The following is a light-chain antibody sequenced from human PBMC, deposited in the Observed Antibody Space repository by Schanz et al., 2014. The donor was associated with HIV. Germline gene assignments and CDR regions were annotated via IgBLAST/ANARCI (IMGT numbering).Light chain of an antibody. Sequence: QSALTQPPSASGSPGQSVTISCTGTSSDVGHYDFVSWYQQHPGKAPKLLIYEVTKWPSGVPDRFSGSKSGNTASLTVSGLQAEDEADYYCSSYSTTSTIIFGGGTKLTVL. J-gene: IGLJ2*01. V-gene: IGLV2-8*01. CDR3: SSYSTTSTII. CDR2: EVT. CDR1: SSDVGHYDF.